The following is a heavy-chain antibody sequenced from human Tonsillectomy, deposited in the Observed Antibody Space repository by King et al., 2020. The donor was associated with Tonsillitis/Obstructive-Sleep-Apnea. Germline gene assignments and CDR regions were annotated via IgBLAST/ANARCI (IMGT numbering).Heavy chain of an antibody. V-gene: IGHV3-15*07. J-gene: IGHJ6*02. D-gene: IGHD2-2*01. Sequence: VQLVESGGDLVKPGGSLRLSCAASGFTFSNAWMNWVRQAPGKGLEWVGRIKSKTEGGATQYAAPVKGRFTIARDDSKNTLYLQMNSLKTEDTAVYFCTTALGSTIRFYYYGMDVWGQGTTVTVSS. CDR3: TTALGSTIRFYYYGMDV. CDR2: IKSKTEGGAT. CDR1: GFTFSNAW.